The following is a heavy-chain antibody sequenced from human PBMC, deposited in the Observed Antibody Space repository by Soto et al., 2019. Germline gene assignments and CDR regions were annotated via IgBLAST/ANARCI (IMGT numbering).Heavy chain of an antibody. CDR3: ARDPRHYSSSWYADY. CDR1: GFTSSSYA. Sequence: GGSLRLSCAASGFTSSSYAMHWVRQAPGKGLEWVAVISYDGSNKYYADSVKGRFTISRDNSKNTLYLQMNSLRAEDTAVYYCARDPRHYSSSWYADYWGQGTLVTVSS. J-gene: IGHJ4*02. D-gene: IGHD6-13*01. V-gene: IGHV3-30-3*01. CDR2: ISYDGSNK.